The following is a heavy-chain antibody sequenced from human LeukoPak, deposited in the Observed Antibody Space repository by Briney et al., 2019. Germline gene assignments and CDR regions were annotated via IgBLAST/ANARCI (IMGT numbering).Heavy chain of an antibody. D-gene: IGHD6-13*01. CDR3: ARDRRTGRIAAAGMGVVRFDP. Sequence: VASVKVSCKASGGTFSSYAISWVRQAPGQGLEWMGGIIPIFGTANYAQKFQGRVTITADESTSTAYMELSSLRSEDAAVYYCARDRRTGRIAAAGMGVVRFDPWGQGTLVTVSS. V-gene: IGHV1-69*13. CDR1: GGTFSSYA. CDR2: IIPIFGTA. J-gene: IGHJ5*02.